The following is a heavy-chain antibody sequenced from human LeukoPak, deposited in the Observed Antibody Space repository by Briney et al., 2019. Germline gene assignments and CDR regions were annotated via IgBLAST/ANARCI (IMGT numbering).Heavy chain of an antibody. V-gene: IGHV4-34*01. CDR2: INHSGST. CDR3: ARESGYYYDTRYFDY. D-gene: IGHD3-22*01. CDR1: GGSFSGYY. J-gene: IGHJ4*02. Sequence: PSETLSLTCAVYGGSFSGYYWSWIRQPPGKGLDWIGEINHSGSTNYNLSLKSRVTISVDTSKNQFSLKLSSVTAAGTAVYYCARESGYYYDTRYFDYWGQGTLVTVCS.